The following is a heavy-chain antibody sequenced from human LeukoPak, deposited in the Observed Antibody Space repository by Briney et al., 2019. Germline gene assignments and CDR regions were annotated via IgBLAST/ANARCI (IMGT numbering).Heavy chain of an antibody. Sequence: SVKVSCKASGYTFTSYGISWVRQAPGQGLEWMGGIIPIFGTANYAQKFQGRVTITTDESTSTVYMELSSLRSEDTAVYYCARARFYSNYGWFDPWGQGTLVTVSS. CDR1: GYTFTSYG. D-gene: IGHD4-11*01. CDR2: IIPIFGTA. CDR3: ARARFYSNYGWFDP. V-gene: IGHV1-69*05. J-gene: IGHJ5*02.